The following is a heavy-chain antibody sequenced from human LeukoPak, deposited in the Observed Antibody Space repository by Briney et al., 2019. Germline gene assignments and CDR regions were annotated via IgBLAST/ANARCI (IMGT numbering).Heavy chain of an antibody. CDR1: GGSFSGYY. J-gene: IGHJ4*02. V-gene: IGHV4-34*01. CDR3: ASTERCSTTCPLDY. Sequence: SETLSLTCAVYGGSFSGYYWSWISQPPGKGLEWNGEINHSGSTNYNPSLKSRVTISLDTSMKKFSLKLNSVTAADTAVYYCASTERCSTTCPLDYWGPGTLVTVSS. CDR2: INHSGST. D-gene: IGHD2-2*01.